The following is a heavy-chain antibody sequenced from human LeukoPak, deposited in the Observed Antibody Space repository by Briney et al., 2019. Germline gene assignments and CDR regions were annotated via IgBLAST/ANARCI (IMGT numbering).Heavy chain of an antibody. Sequence: PSETLSLTCTVSGGSVSSSSYYWGWIRQPPGKGLEWIGSIYYSGSTYYNPSLKSRVTISVDTSKNQFSLKLSSVTAADTAVYYCAPGGRKGFDPWGQGTLVTVSS. V-gene: IGHV4-39*01. J-gene: IGHJ5*02. CDR2: IYYSGST. CDR1: GGSVSSSSYY. D-gene: IGHD1-1*01. CDR3: APGGRKGFDP.